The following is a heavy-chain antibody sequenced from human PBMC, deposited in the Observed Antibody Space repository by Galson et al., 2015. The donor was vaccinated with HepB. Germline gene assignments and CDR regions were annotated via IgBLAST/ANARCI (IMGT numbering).Heavy chain of an antibody. CDR3: AKDGHVAVAGMYY. V-gene: IGHV3-23*01. CDR2: ISSSGGNT. D-gene: IGHD6-19*01. Sequence: SLRLSCAGSGFIFSSYTMTWVRQAPGKGLEWVSSISSSGGNTYYADSVKGRFTISRDNSKNTLYLQMNSLRAEDTAVYYCAKDGHVAVAGMYYWGQGTLVTVSS. CDR1: GFIFSSYT. J-gene: IGHJ4*02.